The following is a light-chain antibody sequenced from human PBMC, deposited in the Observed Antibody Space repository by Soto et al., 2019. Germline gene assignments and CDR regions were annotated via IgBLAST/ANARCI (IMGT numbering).Light chain of an antibody. V-gene: IGKV2-28*01. Sequence: DIVMTQSPLSLPVTPGEPASISCRSSQNLLNSNGYNYLDWYVQKPGQSPQLLTYLGSSRASGVRDRFSGRGSGTDFTLKISRLEAEDVGVYCCLLHLRPPLTLGGGTMVEIK. CDR1: QNLLNSNGYNY. CDR2: LGS. CDR3: LLHLRPPLT. J-gene: IGKJ4*02.